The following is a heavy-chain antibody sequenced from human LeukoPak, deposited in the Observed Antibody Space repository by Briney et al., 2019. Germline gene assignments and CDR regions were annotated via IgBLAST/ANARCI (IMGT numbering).Heavy chain of an antibody. D-gene: IGHD4-11*01. V-gene: IGHV4-39*01. J-gene: IGHJ4*02. CDR2: VYYSGSY. CDR3: ARQTTVTTSY. Sequence: PSETLSLTCTVSGGSISSSSYYWGWIRQPPGKGLEWLGSVYYSGSYYYNPSLKSRVTISVATSKNQFSLKLSSLTATDTAVYYCARQTTVTTSYWGGGTLVTASS. CDR1: GGSISSSSYY.